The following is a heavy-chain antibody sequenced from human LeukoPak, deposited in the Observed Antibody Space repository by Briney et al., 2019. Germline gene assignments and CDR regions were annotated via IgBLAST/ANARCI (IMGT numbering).Heavy chain of an antibody. D-gene: IGHD6-19*01. CDR2: IYSGGST. V-gene: IGHV3-66*01. J-gene: IGHJ4*02. CDR3: ARVGSSGWYQGNFDY. CDR1: GFTVSSNY. Sequence: PGGSLRLSCAASGFTVSSNYMSWVRQAPGKGLEWVSVIYSGGSTYYADSVKGRFTISRDNSKNTLYLQMNSLRAEDTAVYYCARVGSSGWYQGNFDYWGQGTLVTVSS.